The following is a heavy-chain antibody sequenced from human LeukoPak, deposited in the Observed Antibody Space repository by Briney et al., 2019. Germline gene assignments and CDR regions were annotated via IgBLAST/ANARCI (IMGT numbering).Heavy chain of an antibody. D-gene: IGHD2-15*01. CDR1: GDSISSSRSSGYY. J-gene: IGHJ3*01. V-gene: IGHV4-31*03. Sequence: PSETLSLTCTVSGDSISSSRSSGYYWTWIRHLPGKGLEWLASLYYTGDSSYNPPLKSRLTVSSDTSSGQFFLNLRSVTAADTAVYYCARVVVVAASGEEVLYPPNAFDAWGPGTIVTVSS. CDR2: LYYTGDS. CDR3: ARVVVVAASGEEVLYPPNAFDA.